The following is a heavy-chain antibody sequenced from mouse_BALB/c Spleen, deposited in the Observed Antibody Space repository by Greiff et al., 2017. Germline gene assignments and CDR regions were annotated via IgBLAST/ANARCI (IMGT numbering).Heavy chain of an antibody. CDR2: IWGDGST. D-gene: IGHD2-14*01. CDR1: GFSLTGYG. V-gene: IGHV2-6-7*01. CDR3: AREGYDDAMDY. J-gene: IGHJ4*01. Sequence: VQVVESGPGLVAPSQSLSITCTVSGFSLTGYGVNWVRQPPGKGLEWLGMIWGDGSTDYNSALKSRLSISKDNSKSQVFLKMNSLQTDDTARYYCAREGYDDAMDYWGQGTSVTVSS.